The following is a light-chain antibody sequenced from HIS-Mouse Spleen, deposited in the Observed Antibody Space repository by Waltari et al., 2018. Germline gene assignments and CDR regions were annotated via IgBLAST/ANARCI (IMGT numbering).Light chain of an antibody. V-gene: IGLV1-47*01. CDR1: SSNIGSNY. CDR3: AAWDDSLSGYV. J-gene: IGLJ1*01. Sequence: QSVLTQPPSASGTPGQRVTISCSGSSSNIGSNYVYWYQQLPGTAPKLLIFRNNPRPSGVPGHFSGSKSGTSASLAISGLRSEDEADYYCAAWDDSLSGYVFGTGTKVTVL. CDR2: RNN.